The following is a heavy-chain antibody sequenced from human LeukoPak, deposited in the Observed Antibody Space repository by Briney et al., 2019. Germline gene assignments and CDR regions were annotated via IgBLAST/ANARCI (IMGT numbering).Heavy chain of an antibody. CDR2: ISDSGSST. CDR1: GFTFRSYA. J-gene: IGHJ4*02. CDR3: AKHPKRYSSSWSPTGY. V-gene: IGHV3-23*01. Sequence: GGSLRLSCAASGFTFRSYAMSWVRQAPGKGLEWVSVISDSGSSTYNADSVKGRFTISRDNSKNTRYLQMNSLRAEDTAVYYCAKHPKRYSSSWSPTGYWGQGTLVTVSS. D-gene: IGHD6-13*01.